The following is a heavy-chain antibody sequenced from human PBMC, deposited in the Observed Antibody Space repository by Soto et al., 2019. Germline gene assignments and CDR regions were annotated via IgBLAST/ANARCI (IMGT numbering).Heavy chain of an antibody. CDR2: INSDSDNI. D-gene: IGHD3-3*01. CDR3: ARLYYDYV. CDR1: GWTFGTYS. Sequence: VGSLRLSCAASGWTFGTYSMNWVRQAPGKGLEWIAYINSDSDNIMYADSVKGRFTISRDNAKNSLFLQMNSLTDEDTAVYYCARLYYDYVWGQGTTVTVSS. V-gene: IGHV3-48*02. J-gene: IGHJ6*02.